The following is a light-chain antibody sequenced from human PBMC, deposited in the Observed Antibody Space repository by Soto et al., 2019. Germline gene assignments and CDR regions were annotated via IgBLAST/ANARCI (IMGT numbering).Light chain of an antibody. CDR3: QQYGTSPRT. J-gene: IGKJ1*01. CDR1: QSVRSY. CDR2: GAS. V-gene: IGKV3-20*01. Sequence: EIVLTQSPGTLSLSPGERATLSCRASQSVRSYLAWYQQKPGQAPRLLIYGASGRATGIPDRFSGSESGTDFTLTISRLEAEDSAVYYCQQYGTSPRTFGQGTKVDIK.